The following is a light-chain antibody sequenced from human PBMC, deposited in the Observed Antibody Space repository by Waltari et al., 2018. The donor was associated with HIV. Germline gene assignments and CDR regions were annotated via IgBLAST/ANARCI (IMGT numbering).Light chain of an antibody. CDR1: QSVSSY. CDR2: DAS. CDR3: QQRSNWPPRLT. Sequence: DIVLTQSPATLSLSPWERATLSCRSSQSVSSYLAWYHQKPGQAPRLLIYDASNRATGIPARFSGSGSGTDFTLTISSLEPEDFAVYYWQQRSNWPPRLTFGGGTKVEIK. J-gene: IGKJ4*01. V-gene: IGKV3-11*01.